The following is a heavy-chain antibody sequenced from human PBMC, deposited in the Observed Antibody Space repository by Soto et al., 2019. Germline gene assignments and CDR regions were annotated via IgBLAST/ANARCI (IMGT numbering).Heavy chain of an antibody. CDR1: GGSISGGVYS. V-gene: IGHV4-30-2*01. J-gene: IGHJ4*02. CDR2: IYHSGST. CDR3: ARVHDY. Sequence: SETLSLTCAVSGGSISGGVYSWSWIRQPPGKGLEWIGYIYHSGSTYYNPSLKSRVTISVDRSKNQFSLKLSSVTAADTAVYYCARVHDYWGQGTLVTVSS.